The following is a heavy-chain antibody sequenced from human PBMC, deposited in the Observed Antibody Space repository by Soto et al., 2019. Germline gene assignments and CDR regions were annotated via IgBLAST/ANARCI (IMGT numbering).Heavy chain of an antibody. J-gene: IGHJ4*02. CDR3: ARDKITGLFDY. CDR2: INHSGST. D-gene: IGHD2-8*02. V-gene: IGHV4-34*01. Sequence: QVQLQQWGAGLLKPSETLSLTCAVYGGSFSGYYWTWIRQPPGTGLEWIGEINHSGSTNYNPSLKSRFTISVDTPKNQFSLKLTSVTAADTAVYYCARDKITGLFDYWCQGTLVTVSS. CDR1: GGSFSGYY.